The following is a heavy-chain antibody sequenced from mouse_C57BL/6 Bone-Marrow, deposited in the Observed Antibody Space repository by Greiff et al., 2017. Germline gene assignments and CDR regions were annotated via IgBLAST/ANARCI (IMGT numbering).Heavy chain of an antibody. J-gene: IGHJ4*01. CDR1: GFTFSDYY. V-gene: IGHV5-16*01. CDR2: INYDGSST. Sequence: EVQVVESEGGLVQPGSSMKLSCTASGFTFSDYYMAWVRQVSEKGLEWVANINYDGSSTYYLDSLKSRFIISRDNAKNILYLQMSSLKSEDTATYYCARHYGSSYFYAMDYWGQGTSVTVSS. CDR3: ARHYGSSYFYAMDY. D-gene: IGHD1-1*01.